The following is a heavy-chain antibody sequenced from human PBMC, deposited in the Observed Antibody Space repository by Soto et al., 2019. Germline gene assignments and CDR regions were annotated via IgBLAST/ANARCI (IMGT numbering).Heavy chain of an antibody. V-gene: IGHV4-31*03. D-gene: IGHD2-21*01. Sequence: LSLTCTVSGGSISSGGYYWSWIRQHPGKGLEWIGYIYYSGSTYYNPSLKSRVTISVDTSKNQFSLRLSSVTAADTAVYYCARITASALTDYWGRGTLVTVS. CDR3: ARITASALTDY. J-gene: IGHJ4*02. CDR2: IYYSGST. CDR1: GGSISSGGYY.